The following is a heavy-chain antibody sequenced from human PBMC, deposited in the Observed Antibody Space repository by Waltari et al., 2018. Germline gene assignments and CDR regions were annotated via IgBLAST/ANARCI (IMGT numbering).Heavy chain of an antibody. Sequence: ASGFTFSSYWMSWVRQAPGKGLEWVANIKQDGSEKYYVDSVKGRFTISRDNAKNSLYLQMNSLRAEDTAVYYCARDERTIFGVVTLYYYYGMDVWGQGTTVTVSS. V-gene: IGHV3-7*01. J-gene: IGHJ6*02. CDR1: GFTFSSYW. D-gene: IGHD3-3*01. CDR3: ARDERTIFGVVTLYYYYGMDV. CDR2: IKQDGSEK.